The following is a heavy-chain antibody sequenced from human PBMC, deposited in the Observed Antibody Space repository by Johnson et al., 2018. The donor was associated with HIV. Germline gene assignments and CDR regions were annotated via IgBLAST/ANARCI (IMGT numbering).Heavy chain of an antibody. CDR3: AKAGYSSGWYRVLYSNDAFDI. J-gene: IGHJ3*02. CDR1: GFTFSSYG. V-gene: IGHV3-30*02. Sequence: QVYLVESGGGVVQPGGSLRLSCAASGFTFSSYGMHWVRQAPGKGLEWVAFIRYDGSNKYYAEYVKGRFTISRDNSKNTLYLQMNSLRAEDTAVYYCAKAGYSSGWYRVLYSNDAFDIWGQGTMVTVS. CDR2: IRYDGSNK. D-gene: IGHD6-19*01.